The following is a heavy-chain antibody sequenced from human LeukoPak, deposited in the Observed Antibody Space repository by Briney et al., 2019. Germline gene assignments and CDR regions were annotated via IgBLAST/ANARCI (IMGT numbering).Heavy chain of an antibody. CDR2: IYSGGST. J-gene: IGHJ4*02. V-gene: IGHV3-53*01. D-gene: IGHD3-22*01. Sequence: GGSLRLSCAASGFTVSSNYMSWVRQAPGKGLEWVSVIYSGGSTYYADSVKGRFTISRDNSKNTLYLQMNSLRAEDTAVYYCARETPYYDSSGYDNWGQGTLVTVSP. CDR1: GFTVSSNY. CDR3: ARETPYYDSSGYDN.